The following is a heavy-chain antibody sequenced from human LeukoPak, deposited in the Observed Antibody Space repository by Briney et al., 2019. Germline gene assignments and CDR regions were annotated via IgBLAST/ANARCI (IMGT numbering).Heavy chain of an antibody. Sequence: SETLSLTCTVSGGSIGDDYFTWIRQPAGKGLEWIGRIHSGGTTNYNPSLVSRATLSIDTSKKQISLRLTSMTAADTALYYCARDNGSGYTYGYEHYYYYIDVWGKGTTVIVPS. J-gene: IGHJ6*03. D-gene: IGHD5-18*01. V-gene: IGHV4-4*07. CDR1: GGSIGDDY. CDR3: ARDNGSGYTYGYEHYYYYIDV. CDR2: IHSGGTT.